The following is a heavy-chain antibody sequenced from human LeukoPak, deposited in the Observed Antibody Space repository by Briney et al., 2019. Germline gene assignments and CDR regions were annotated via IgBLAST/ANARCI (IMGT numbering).Heavy chain of an antibody. CDR3: ARGSYYYDSSGLGRFDY. CDR2: INHSGST. CDR1: GGSFSGYY. J-gene: IGHJ4*02. D-gene: IGHD3-22*01. V-gene: IGHV4-34*01. Sequence: SETLSLICAVYGGSFSGYYWSWIRQPPGKGLERIGEINHSGSTNYNPSLKSRVTMSVDTSKNQFSLKLSSVTAADTAVYYCARGSYYYDSSGLGRFDYWGQGTLVTVSS.